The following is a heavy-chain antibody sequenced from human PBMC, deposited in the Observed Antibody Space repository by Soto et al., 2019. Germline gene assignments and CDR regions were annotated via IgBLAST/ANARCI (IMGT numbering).Heavy chain of an antibody. CDR1: GGSFSGYY. Sequence: SETLSLTCAVYGGSFSGYYWNWIRQPPGKGLEWIGEINHSGSTYYNPALQRRAVFSIDTSKTRFSLKLTSVTAADTAVYYCARGFGGVSLDYFDFWGQGTQVTSPQ. V-gene: IGHV4-34*09. D-gene: IGHD3-16*01. CDR2: INHSGST. CDR3: ARGFGGVSLDYFDF. J-gene: IGHJ4*02.